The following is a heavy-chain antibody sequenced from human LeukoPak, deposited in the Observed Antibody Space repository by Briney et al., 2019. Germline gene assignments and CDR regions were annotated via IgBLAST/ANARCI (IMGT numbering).Heavy chain of an antibody. V-gene: IGHV3-23*01. CDR1: GFTFSSYS. CDR3: AKRPRTYSGTYYFDY. D-gene: IGHD1-26*01. Sequence: GGSLRLSCAASGFTFSSYSMNWVRQAPGKGLEWVSAISGSGGSTYYADSVKGRFTISRDNSKNTLYLQMNSLRAEDTAVYYCAKRPRTYSGTYYFDYWGQGTLVTVSS. CDR2: ISGSGGST. J-gene: IGHJ4*02.